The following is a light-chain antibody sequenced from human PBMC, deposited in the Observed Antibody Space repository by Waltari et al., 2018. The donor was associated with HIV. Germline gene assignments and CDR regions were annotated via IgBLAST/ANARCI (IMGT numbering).Light chain of an antibody. Sequence: QSVLTQPPSVSGAPGQRVTISCTGSRSNIGAGYDVRWYQQLPGTAPKLLIYANINRPSGVPDRFSGSKSGSSASLAITGLQAEDEAHYYCQSFDSSLTTSGVIFGGGTKLTVL. J-gene: IGLJ2*01. CDR2: ANI. CDR3: QSFDSSLTTSGVI. V-gene: IGLV1-40*01. CDR1: RSNIGAGYD.